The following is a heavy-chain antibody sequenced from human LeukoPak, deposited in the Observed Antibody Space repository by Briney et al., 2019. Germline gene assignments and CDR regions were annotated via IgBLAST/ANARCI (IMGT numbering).Heavy chain of an antibody. D-gene: IGHD2-15*01. J-gene: IGHJ4*02. CDR1: GFTCSSYS. CDR2: ISSSSSYI. V-gene: IGHV3-21*01. CDR3: ARDTVVAATASDY. Sequence: PGGSLRLSGAASGFTCSSYSMNWVRQAPGKGLEWVSSISSSSSYIYYAYSVKGRFTISRDNAKNSLYLQMTSLRAEDTAVYYCARDTVVAATASDYWGQGTLVTVSS.